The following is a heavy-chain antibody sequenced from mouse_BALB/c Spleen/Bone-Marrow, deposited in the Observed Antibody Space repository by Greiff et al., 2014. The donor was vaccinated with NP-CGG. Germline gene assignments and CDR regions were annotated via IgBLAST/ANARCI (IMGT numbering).Heavy chain of an antibody. CDR3: ARQYGNYFDY. CDR1: GYAFSSYW. CDR2: IYPGDGDT. V-gene: IGHV1-80*01. J-gene: IGHJ2*01. Sequence: QVQLQQPGAELVRPGSSVKISCKASGYAFSSYWMNWVKQRPGQGLEWIGQIYPGDGDTNYNGKFKGKATLTADKSSSTAYMQLSSLTSEDSAVYFCARQYGNYFDYWGQGTTLTVPS. D-gene: IGHD2-10*02.